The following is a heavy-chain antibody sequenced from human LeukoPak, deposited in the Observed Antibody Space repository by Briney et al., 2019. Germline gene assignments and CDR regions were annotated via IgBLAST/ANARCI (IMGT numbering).Heavy chain of an antibody. CDR2: ISGSGGST. D-gene: IGHD2-2*01. Sequence: GGSLRLSCAASGFTFSSYAMSWVRQAPGKGLEWVSAISGSGGSTYYADSVKGRFTISRDNSKNTLYLQMNSLRAEDTAVYYCAKGLRYCSSTSCYALGDYYYMDVWGKGTTVTVSS. CDR3: AKGLRYCSSTSCYALGDYYYMDV. V-gene: IGHV3-23*01. J-gene: IGHJ6*03. CDR1: GFTFSSYA.